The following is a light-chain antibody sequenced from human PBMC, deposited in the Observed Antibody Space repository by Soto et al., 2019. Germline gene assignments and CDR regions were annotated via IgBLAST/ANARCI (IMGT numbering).Light chain of an antibody. CDR2: EVN. CDR1: SSDVGGYNH. Sequence: QSALTQPASVSGSPGQSITISCTGTSSDVGGYNHVSWYQHHPGKAPKLIIHEVNNRPSGVSNRFSGSKSGNMASLTISGPQPEDEAVYYCNSFTARNTPVFGGGTKVTVL. J-gene: IGLJ2*01. V-gene: IGLV2-14*01. CDR3: NSFTARNTPV.